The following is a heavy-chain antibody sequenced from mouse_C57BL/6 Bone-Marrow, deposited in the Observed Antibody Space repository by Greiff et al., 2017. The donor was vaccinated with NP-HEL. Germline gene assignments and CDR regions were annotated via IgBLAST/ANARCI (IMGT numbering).Heavy chain of an antibody. J-gene: IGHJ3*01. CDR3: AIYYPWFAY. Sequence: EVQWVESGPELVKPGASVKMSCKASGYTFTDYNMHWVKQSHGKSLEWIGYINPNNGGTSYNQKFKGKATLTVNKSSSTAYMELRSLTSEDSAVYYCAIYYPWFAYWGQGTLVTVSA. CDR2: INPNNGGT. CDR1: GYTFTDYN. D-gene: IGHD1-1*01. V-gene: IGHV1-22*01.